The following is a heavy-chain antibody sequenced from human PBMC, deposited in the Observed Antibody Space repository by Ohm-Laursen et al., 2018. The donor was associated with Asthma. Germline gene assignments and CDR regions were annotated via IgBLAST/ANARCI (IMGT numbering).Heavy chain of an antibody. V-gene: IGHV3-11*06. Sequence: GSLRLSCAASGFKFSDYYMSWIRQAPGKGLEYVSHISSDSIHTEYADSVKGRFTISRDNAKNSLYLQMSSLRDEDTAVYYCARDRGGDRSFDYWGQGTLVTVSS. J-gene: IGHJ4*02. CDR2: ISSDSIHT. CDR3: ARDRGGDRSFDY. D-gene: IGHD2-21*02. CDR1: GFKFSDYY.